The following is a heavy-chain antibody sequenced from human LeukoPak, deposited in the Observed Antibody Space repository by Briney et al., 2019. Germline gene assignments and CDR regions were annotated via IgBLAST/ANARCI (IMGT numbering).Heavy chain of an antibody. D-gene: IGHD2-15*01. V-gene: IGHV1-18*04. Sequence: ASVKVSCKASGYTFTSYGISWVRQAPGHGLEWMGWISAYNGNTNYAQKLQGRVTMTTDTSTSTAYMELRSLRSDDTAVYYCARDLLGYCSGGSCCLDYWGQGTLVTVSS. CDR3: ARDLLGYCSGGSCCLDY. CDR2: ISAYNGNT. CDR1: GYTFTSYG. J-gene: IGHJ4*02.